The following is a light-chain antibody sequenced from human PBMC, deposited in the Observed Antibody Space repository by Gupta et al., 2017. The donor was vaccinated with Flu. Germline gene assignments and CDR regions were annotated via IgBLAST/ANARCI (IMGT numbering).Light chain of an antibody. CDR3: QQRTNWLWT. J-gene: IGKJ1*01. Sequence: GERTALSCRASRSVGTSEAWHQQRPGQAPRLLICVASNRATAIPARFLGGGSGTDFTLTISSLEPEDFAVYYCQQRTNWLWTFGQGTKVEIK. CDR1: RSVGTS. V-gene: IGKV3-11*01. CDR2: VAS.